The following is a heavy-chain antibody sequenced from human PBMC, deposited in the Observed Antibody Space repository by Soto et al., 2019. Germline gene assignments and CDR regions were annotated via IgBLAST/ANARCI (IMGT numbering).Heavy chain of an antibody. Sequence: PSETLSLTCVVSRGSISSHYWSWIRQPPGSGLEWIGFVHYSGSTSYSPSLKSRVTMSLDTSKNQFYLNVSSVTAADTAFYFCARRDYSTSSLGPFDYWGQGILVTVFS. V-gene: IGHV4-59*11. D-gene: IGHD6-6*01. J-gene: IGHJ4*02. CDR3: ARRDYSTSSLGPFDY. CDR2: VHYSGST. CDR1: RGSISSHY.